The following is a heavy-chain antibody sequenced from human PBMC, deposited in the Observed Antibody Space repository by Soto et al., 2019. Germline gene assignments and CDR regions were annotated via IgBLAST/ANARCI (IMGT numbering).Heavy chain of an antibody. V-gene: IGHV5-51*01. CDR2: IYPGDSDT. CDR3: AAYTPSAGPHCDH. D-gene: IGHD3-16*01. J-gene: IGHJ4*01. Sequence: SCSRWWGCWLSKMPGKCLEWMGIIYPGDSDTRYSPSFQGQVTISADKSISTAYLQWSSLKASDTAMYYCAAYTPSAGPHCDHWGHGTPVPVSA. CDR1: SCSRWW.